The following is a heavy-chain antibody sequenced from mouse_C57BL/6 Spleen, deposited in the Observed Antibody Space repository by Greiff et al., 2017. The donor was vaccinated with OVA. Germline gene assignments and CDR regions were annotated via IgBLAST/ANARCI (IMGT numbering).Heavy chain of an antibody. V-gene: IGHV1-26*01. Sequence: VQLQQSGPELVKPGASVKISCKASGYTFTDYYMNWVKQSHGKSLEWIGDINPNNGGTSYNQKFKGKATLTVDKSSSTAYMELRSLTSEDSAVYSCARLGRGYFDVWGTGTTVTVSS. J-gene: IGHJ1*03. CDR2: INPNNGGT. D-gene: IGHD4-1*01. CDR3: ARLGRGYFDV. CDR1: GYTFTDYY.